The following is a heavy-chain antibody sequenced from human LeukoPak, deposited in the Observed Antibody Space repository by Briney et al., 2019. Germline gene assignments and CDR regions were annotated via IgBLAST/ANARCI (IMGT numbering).Heavy chain of an antibody. J-gene: IGHJ5*02. CDR3: AREFPYYDFWSGQPKGFDP. V-gene: IGHV4-61*01. D-gene: IGHD3-3*01. CDR2: IYYSGST. Sequence: PSETLSLTCTVSGYSVSSGSYYWSWIRQPPGKGLEWIGYIYYSGSTNYNPSLKSRVTISVDTSKNQFSLKLSSVTAADTAVYYCAREFPYYDFWSGQPKGFDPWGQGTLVTVSS. CDR1: GYSVSSGSYY.